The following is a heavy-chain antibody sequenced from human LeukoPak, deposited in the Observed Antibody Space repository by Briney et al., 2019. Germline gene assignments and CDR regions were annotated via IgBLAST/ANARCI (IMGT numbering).Heavy chain of an antibody. V-gene: IGHV2-5*08. CDR1: GGSISSYYW. CDR3: AHTRRSLLDAFDI. CDR2: IYWDDDK. Sequence: TLSLTCTVSGGSISSYYWSWIRQPPGKALEWLALIYWDDDKRYSPSLKSRLTITKDTSKNQVVLTMTNMDPVDTATYYCAHTRRSLLDAFDIWGQGTMVTVSS. J-gene: IGHJ3*02. D-gene: IGHD2-15*01.